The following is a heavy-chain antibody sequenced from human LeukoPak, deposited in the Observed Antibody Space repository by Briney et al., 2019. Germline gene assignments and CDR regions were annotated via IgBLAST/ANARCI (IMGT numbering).Heavy chain of an antibody. D-gene: IGHD1-26*01. CDR1: GFTFNSYA. J-gene: IGHJ6*03. CDR2: IWYDGSNK. CDR3: ARARGWEPNYYYYYMDV. V-gene: IGHV3-33*01. Sequence: GGSLRLSCVASGFTFNSYAMFWVRQAPGKGLEWVSLIWYDGSNKYYADSVKGRFTISRDNSKNTLYLQMISLRAEDTAVYYCARARGWEPNYYYYYMDVWGKGTTVTVSS.